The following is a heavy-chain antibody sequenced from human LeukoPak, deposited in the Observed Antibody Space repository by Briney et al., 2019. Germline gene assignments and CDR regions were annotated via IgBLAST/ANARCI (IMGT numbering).Heavy chain of an antibody. CDR2: IIPIFGTA. CDR1: GGTFSSYA. CDR3: ARDRGEIFGWSGSYDY. V-gene: IGHV1-69*05. D-gene: IGHD1-26*01. J-gene: IGHJ4*02. Sequence: EASVKVSCKASGGTFSSYAISWVRQAPGQGLEWMGGIIPIFGTANYAQKFQGRVAITTDESTSTAYMELSSLRSEDTAVYYCARDRGEIFGWSGSYDYWGQGTLVTVSS.